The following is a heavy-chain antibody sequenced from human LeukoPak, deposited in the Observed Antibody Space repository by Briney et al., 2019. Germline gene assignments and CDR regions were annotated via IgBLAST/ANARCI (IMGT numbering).Heavy chain of an antibody. J-gene: IGHJ4*02. D-gene: IGHD2-21*02. CDR3: ARVTCGGDCSTWFYFDY. CDR2: ISSSSSYT. CDR1: GFTFSDYY. V-gene: IGHV3-11*05. Sequence: PGGSLRLSCAASGFTFSDYYMSWIRQAPGKGLEWVSYISSSSSYTNYADSVKGRFTISRDNAKNSLYLQMNSLRAEDTAVYYCARVTCGGDCSTWFYFDYRGQGTLVTVSS.